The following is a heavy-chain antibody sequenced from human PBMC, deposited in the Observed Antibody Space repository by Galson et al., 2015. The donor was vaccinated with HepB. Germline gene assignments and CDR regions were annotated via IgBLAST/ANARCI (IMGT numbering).Heavy chain of an antibody. CDR2: IYSGGST. V-gene: IGHV3-53*01. J-gene: IGHJ4*02. CDR1: GFTVSSNY. D-gene: IGHD3-10*01. CDR3: ARGPPLWFGELGSVLDY. Sequence: SLRLSCAASGFTVSSNYMSWVRQAPGKGLEWVSVIYSGGSTYYADSVKGRFTISRDNSKNTLYLQMNSLRAEDTAVYYCARGPPLWFGELGSVLDYWGQGTLVTVSS.